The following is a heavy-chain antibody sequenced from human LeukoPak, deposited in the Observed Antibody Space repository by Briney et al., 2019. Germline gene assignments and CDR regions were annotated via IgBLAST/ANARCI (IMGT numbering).Heavy chain of an antibody. Sequence: SETLSLTCTVSGGSISSYYWSWIRQPPGKGLEWIGYIYYSGSTNYNPSLKSRVTISVDTSKNQFSLKLSSVTAADTAVYYCAGEGGYALFDIWGQGTMVTVSS. CDR1: GGSISSYY. J-gene: IGHJ3*02. CDR2: IYYSGST. D-gene: IGHD5-12*01. CDR3: AGEGGYALFDI. V-gene: IGHV4-59*01.